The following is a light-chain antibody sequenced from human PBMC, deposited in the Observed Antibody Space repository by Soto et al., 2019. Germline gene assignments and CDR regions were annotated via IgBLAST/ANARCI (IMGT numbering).Light chain of an antibody. CDR1: SSDIGGYNY. Sequence: QSVLTQPASVSGSPGQSIIISCTGTSSDIGGYNYVSWYQHHPGKAPKLMIYHVSDRPSGFSDRFSGSKSGNTASLTISGLRAEDEADYYCSSYTSSTIPYVSGTGTKVTVL. CDR3: SSYTSSTIPYV. V-gene: IGLV2-14*03. J-gene: IGLJ1*01. CDR2: HVS.